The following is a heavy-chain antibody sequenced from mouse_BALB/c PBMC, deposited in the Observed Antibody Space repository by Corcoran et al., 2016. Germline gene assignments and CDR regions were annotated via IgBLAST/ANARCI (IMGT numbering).Heavy chain of an antibody. CDR1: GFNIKDTY. V-gene: IGHV14-3*02. J-gene: IGHJ4*01. Sequence: EVQLQQSGAELVKPGASVKLSCTASGFNIKDTYMHWVKQRPEQGLEWIGRIDPANGNTKYDPKFQGKATITADTSSNTAYLQLSSLTSEDTAVYYCARGATVVDYAMDYWGQGTSVTVSS. CDR2: IDPANGNT. D-gene: IGHD1-1*01. CDR3: ARGATVVDYAMDY.